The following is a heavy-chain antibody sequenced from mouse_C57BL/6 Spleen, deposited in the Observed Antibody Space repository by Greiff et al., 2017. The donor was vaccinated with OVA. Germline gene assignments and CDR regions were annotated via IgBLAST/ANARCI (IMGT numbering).Heavy chain of an antibody. CDR2: IDPETGGT. D-gene: IGHD2-4*01. CDR3: TRRDYGDFDY. V-gene: IGHV1-15*01. Sequence: ESGAELVRPGASVTLSCKASGYTFTDYEMHWVKQTPVHGLEWIGAIDPETGGTAYNQKFKGKAILTADKSSSTAYMELRSLTSEDSAVYYCTRRDYGDFDYWGQGTTLTVSS. CDR1: GYTFTDYE. J-gene: IGHJ2*01.